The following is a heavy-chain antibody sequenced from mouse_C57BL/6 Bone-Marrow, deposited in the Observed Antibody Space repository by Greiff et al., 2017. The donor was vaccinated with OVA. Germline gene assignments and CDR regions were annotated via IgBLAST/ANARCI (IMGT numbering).Heavy chain of an antibody. CDR2: INPGSGGT. J-gene: IGHJ3*01. CDR3: ARHCAYDVWFAY. Sequence: QVQLKQSGAELVRPGTSVKVSCKASGFAFTNYLIEWVKQRPGQGLEWIGVINPGSGGTNYNEKFKGKATMTADNSTNTAYMQLSILTTEDSAVYFCARHCAYDVWFAYWGQGTLVTVSA. CDR1: GFAFTNYL. V-gene: IGHV1-54*01. D-gene: IGHD2-2*01.